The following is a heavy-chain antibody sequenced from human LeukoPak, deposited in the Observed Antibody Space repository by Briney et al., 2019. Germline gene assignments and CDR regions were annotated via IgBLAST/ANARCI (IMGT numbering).Heavy chain of an antibody. CDR1: GGSISSYY. V-gene: IGHV4-59*01. D-gene: IGHD2-21*02. CDR3: ARGAYCGGDCSDAFDI. CDR2: IYYSGST. J-gene: IGHJ3*02. Sequence: PSETLSLTCTVSGGSISSYYWSWIRQPPGKGLEWIGYIYYSGSTNYNPSLKSRVTISVDTSKNQFSLKLSSVTAADTAVYYCARGAYCGGDCSDAFDIWGQGTTVTASS.